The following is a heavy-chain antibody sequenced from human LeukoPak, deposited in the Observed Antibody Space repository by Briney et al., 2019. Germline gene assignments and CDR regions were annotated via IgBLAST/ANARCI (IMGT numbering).Heavy chain of an antibody. D-gene: IGHD3-22*01. Sequence: ASVKVSCKASGYTFTGYYMHWVRQAPGQGLEWMGWINPNSGGTNYAQKFQGWVTMTRDTSISTAYMELSRLRSDDTAVYYCARGGDSSGYYPNQYYYSGMDVWGQGTTVTVSS. CDR2: INPNSGGT. J-gene: IGHJ6*02. CDR1: GYTFTGYY. V-gene: IGHV1-2*04. CDR3: ARGGDSSGYYPNQYYYSGMDV.